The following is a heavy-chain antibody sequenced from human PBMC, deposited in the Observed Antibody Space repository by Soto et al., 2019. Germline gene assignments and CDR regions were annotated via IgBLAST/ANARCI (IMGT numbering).Heavy chain of an antibody. D-gene: IGHD6-6*01. Sequence: GGSLRLSCAASGFTFSSYAMHWVRQAPGKGLEWVAVISYDGSNKYYADSVKGRFTISRDNSKNTLYLQMNSLRAEDTAAYYCAREGSSSYFDYWGQGTLVTVSS. CDR2: ISYDGSNK. J-gene: IGHJ4*02. CDR3: AREGSSSYFDY. V-gene: IGHV3-30-3*01. CDR1: GFTFSSYA.